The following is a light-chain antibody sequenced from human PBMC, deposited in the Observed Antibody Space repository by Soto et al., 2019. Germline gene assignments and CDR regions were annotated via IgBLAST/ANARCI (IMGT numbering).Light chain of an antibody. J-gene: IGLJ3*02. CDR2: EVN. V-gene: IGLV2-14*01. CDR3: SYYTSSHNGV. CDR1: SSDVGGYNF. Sequence: QSALTQPASVSGSPGQSITISCTGTSSDVGGYNFVSWYQQHPGKVPKLMIYEVNNRPSGVFNRFSGSKSGNTASLTISGLQAEDEADYYCSYYTSSHNGVFGGGTQLTVL.